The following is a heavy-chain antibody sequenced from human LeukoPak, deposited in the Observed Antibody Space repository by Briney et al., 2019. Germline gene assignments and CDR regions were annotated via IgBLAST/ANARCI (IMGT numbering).Heavy chain of an antibody. CDR3: ARSPPYGYYDSGRAPAAFDI. CDR1: GYTFTSYA. J-gene: IGHJ3*02. CDR2: INAGNGNT. Sequence: GASVKVSCKASGYTFTSYAMHWVRQAPGQRLEWMGWINAGNGNTKYSQKFQGRVTITTDTSTSSAYMELRSLRPDDTAVYYCARSPPYGYYDSGRAPAAFDIWGQGTMVIVSS. V-gene: IGHV1-3*01. D-gene: IGHD3-10*01.